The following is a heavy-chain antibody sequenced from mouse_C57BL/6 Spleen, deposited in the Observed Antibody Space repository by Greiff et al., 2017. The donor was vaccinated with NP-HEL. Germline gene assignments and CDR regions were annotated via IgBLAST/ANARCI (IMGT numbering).Heavy chain of an antibody. V-gene: IGHV1-76*01. Sequence: QVTLKVSGAELVRPGASVKLSCKASGYTFTDYYINWVKQRPGQGLEWIARIYPGSGNTYYNEKFKGKATLTAEKSSSTAYMQLSSLTSEDSAVYFCARRDYDYGGFAYWGQGTLVTVSA. D-gene: IGHD2-4*01. CDR2: IYPGSGNT. J-gene: IGHJ3*01. CDR1: GYTFTDYY. CDR3: ARRDYDYGGFAY.